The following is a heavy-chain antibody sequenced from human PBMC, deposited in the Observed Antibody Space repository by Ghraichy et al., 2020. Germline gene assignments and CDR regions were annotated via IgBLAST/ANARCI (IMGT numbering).Heavy chain of an antibody. J-gene: IGHJ4*02. V-gene: IGHV4-39*02. CDR3: ARSMFQGVIIRKLSAFDY. Sequence: SQTLSLTCTVSSGSISSSIYYWGWIRQPPGKGLEWIGSIYFTGSTYYNPSLESRVSISVDTSKSHFSLRLSSVTAADTAVYYCARSMFQGVIIRKLSAFDYWGQGNLVTVSS. CDR2: IYFTGST. CDR1: SGSISSSIYY. D-gene: IGHD3-10*01.